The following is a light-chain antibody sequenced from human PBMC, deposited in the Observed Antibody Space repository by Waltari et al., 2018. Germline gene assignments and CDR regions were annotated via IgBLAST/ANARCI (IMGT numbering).Light chain of an antibody. CDR3: CSYAGSTTYWV. Sequence: QSALTQPASVSGSPGQSITISCTGTSSDVGSYNLVSWYQQHPGKAPKLMIYEVSKRPSGVSNRFSGSKSGNTASLTISGLQAEDEAGYYCCSYAGSTTYWVFGGGTKLTVL. V-gene: IGLV2-23*02. CDR1: SSDVGSYNL. J-gene: IGLJ3*02. CDR2: EVS.